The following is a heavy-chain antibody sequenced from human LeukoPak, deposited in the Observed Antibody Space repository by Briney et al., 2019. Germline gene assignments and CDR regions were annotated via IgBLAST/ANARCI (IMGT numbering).Heavy chain of an antibody. V-gene: IGHV3-23*01. CDR3: AKITYYDILTGYLVAPYFDY. CDR2: ISGSSGST. D-gene: IGHD3-9*01. J-gene: IGHJ4*02. Sequence: GGSLRLSCAASGFTFSSYAMSWVRQAPGKGLEWVSAISGSSGSTYYADSVKGRFTISRDNSKNTLYLQMNSLRAEDTAVYYCAKITYYDILTGYLVAPYFDYWGQGTLVTVSS. CDR1: GFTFSSYA.